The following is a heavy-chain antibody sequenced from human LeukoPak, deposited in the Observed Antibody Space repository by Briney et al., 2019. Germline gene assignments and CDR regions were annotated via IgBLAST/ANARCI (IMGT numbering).Heavy chain of an antibody. V-gene: IGHV3-23*01. D-gene: IGHD2-2*01. CDR3: AKAGGYCSGTSCPPDY. CDR1: GFTFSSYA. J-gene: IGHJ4*02. CDR2: ISGSGGST. Sequence: GGSLRLSCAASGFTFSSYAMSWVRQAPGKGLEWVSGISGSGGSTYYADSVKGRFTISRDNSKNTLYLQMNSLRAEDTAVYYCAKAGGYCSGTSCPPDYWGQGTLVTVSS.